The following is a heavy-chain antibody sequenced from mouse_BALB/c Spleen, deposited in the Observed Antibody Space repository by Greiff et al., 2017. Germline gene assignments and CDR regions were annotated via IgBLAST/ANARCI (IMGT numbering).Heavy chain of an antibody. CDR3: ARVENWAWFAY. Sequence: EVKLVESGPSLVKPSQTLSLTCSVTGDSFTSGYWNWIRKFPGNKLEYMGYISYSGSTYYNPSLKSRISITRDTSKNQYYLQLNSVTTEDTATYYCARVENWAWFAYWGQGTLVTVSA. CDR2: ISYSGST. D-gene: IGHD4-1*01. V-gene: IGHV3-8*02. CDR1: GDSFTSGY. J-gene: IGHJ3*01.